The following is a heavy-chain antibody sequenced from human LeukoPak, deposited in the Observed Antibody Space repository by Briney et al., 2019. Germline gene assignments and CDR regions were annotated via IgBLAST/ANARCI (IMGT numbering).Heavy chain of an antibody. V-gene: IGHV3-23*01. J-gene: IGHJ4*02. CDR2: ISGSGGGT. CDR3: AKRTMSAFDS. Sequence: GGSLRLSCAASGFTFSSYAMSWVRQAPGKGLEWVSSISGSGGGTYYVDSVKGRFTISRDSSENTLYLQVNSLRAEDTAIYYCAKRTMSAFDSWGQGTLLIVSS. CDR1: GFTFSSYA.